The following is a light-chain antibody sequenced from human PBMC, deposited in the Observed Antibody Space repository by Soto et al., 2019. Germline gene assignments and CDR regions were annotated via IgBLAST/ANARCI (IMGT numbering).Light chain of an antibody. CDR3: CSYAGSSTHV. CDR1: SSDVGSYNL. Sequence: QSMLTQPASVSGSPGQSITISCTGTSSDVGSYNLVSWYQQHPGKAPKLMIYEVSKRPSGVSNRFSGSKSGNTASLTISGLQAEDEADYYCCSYAGSSTHVFGNGTKVTVL. V-gene: IGLV2-23*02. CDR2: EVS. J-gene: IGLJ1*01.